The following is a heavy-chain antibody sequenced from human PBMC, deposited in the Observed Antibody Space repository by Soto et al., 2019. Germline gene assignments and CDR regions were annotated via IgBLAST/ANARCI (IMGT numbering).Heavy chain of an antibody. J-gene: IGHJ4*02. V-gene: IGHV3-21*01. CDR3: ARGPGGYSDPISEPFDY. Sequence: PGGSLRLSCAASGFTFSSYSMNWVRQAPGKGLEWVSSISSSSSYIYYADSVKGRFTISRDNAKNSLYLQMNSLRAEDTAVYYCARGPGGYSDPISEPFDYWGQGTLVTVSS. CDR1: GFTFSSYS. D-gene: IGHD5-12*01. CDR2: ISSSSSYI.